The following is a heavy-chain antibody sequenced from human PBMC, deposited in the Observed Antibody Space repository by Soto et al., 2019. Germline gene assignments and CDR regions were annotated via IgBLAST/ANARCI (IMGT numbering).Heavy chain of an antibody. D-gene: IGHD3-9*01. CDR3: AISTILTGPFWFDY. Sequence: SETLSLTCTVSGGSISSSSYYWGWIRQPPGKGLEWIGSIYYSGSTYYNPSLKSRVTISVDTSKNQFSLKLSSVTAADTAVYYCAISTILTGPFWFDYWGQATLVTVPS. CDR1: GGSISSSSYY. V-gene: IGHV4-39*01. J-gene: IGHJ4*02. CDR2: IYYSGST.